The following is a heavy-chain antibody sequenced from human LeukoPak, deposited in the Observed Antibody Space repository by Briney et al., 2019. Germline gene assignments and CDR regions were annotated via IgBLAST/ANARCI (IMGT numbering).Heavy chain of an antibody. CDR2: INHSGST. J-gene: IGHJ5*02. V-gene: IGHV4-34*01. CDR1: GGSFSGYY. D-gene: IGHD3-9*01. Sequence: SETLSLTCAVYGGSFSGYYWSWIRQPPGKGLEWIGEINHSGSTNYNPPLKSRVTISVDTSKNQFSLKLCSVTAADTAVYYCARHTRGYDILTGYYNNWFDPWGQGTLVTVSS. CDR3: ARHTRGYDILTGYYNNWFDP.